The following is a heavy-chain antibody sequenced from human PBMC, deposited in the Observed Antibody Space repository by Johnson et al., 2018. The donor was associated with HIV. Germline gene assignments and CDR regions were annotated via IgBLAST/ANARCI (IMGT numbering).Heavy chain of an antibody. CDR1: GFTFSNYG. CDR2: IWYDGSNK. V-gene: IGHV3-33*06. CDR3: AKGLRIAAAHDAFDI. Sequence: VQLVESGGGVVQPGRSLRLSCAASGFTFSNYGMHWVRQAPGKGLEWVAVIWYDGSNKDYADSVKGRFTISRDNSKNTLYLQMNSLRAEDTAVYYCAKGLRIAAAHDAFDIWGQGTMVTVSS. J-gene: IGHJ3*02. D-gene: IGHD6-13*01.